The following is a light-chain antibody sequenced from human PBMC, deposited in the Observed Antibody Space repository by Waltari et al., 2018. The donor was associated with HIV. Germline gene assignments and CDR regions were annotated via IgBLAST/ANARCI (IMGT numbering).Light chain of an antibody. J-gene: IGLJ1*01. CDR1: RSDIGSNY. V-gene: IGLV1-47*01. CDR2: RNN. CDR3: AAWDVSLRGAYV. Sequence: QSVLTQPPSASGTPGQRVTISCSGARSDIGSNYVYWYQQLPGTAPKLLIYRNNQRPSGVPDRFSASKSGTSASLAISGLRSEDEADYYCAAWDVSLRGAYVFGTVTKVAVL.